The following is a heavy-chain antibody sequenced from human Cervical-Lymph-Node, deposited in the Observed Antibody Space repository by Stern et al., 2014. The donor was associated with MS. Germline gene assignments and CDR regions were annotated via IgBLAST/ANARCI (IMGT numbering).Heavy chain of an antibody. J-gene: IGHJ4*02. CDR3: ARDQGFQLMNS. CDR1: GDSLSNDNW. Sequence: QVQLQESGPGLVRPSGTLSLTCAVSGDSLSNDNWWSWVRQPPGKGLEWIGEVYNTGSPNYDPSLKSRVPISVNKSKNQFSLRLTSMTAADTAVYYCARDQGFQLMNSWGQGTLVIVSS. V-gene: IGHV4-4*02. D-gene: IGHD2-2*01. CDR2: VYNTGSP.